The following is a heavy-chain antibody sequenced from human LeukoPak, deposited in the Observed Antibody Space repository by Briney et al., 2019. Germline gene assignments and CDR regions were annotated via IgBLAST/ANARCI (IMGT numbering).Heavy chain of an antibody. V-gene: IGHV4-38-2*02. CDR2: IYHSGST. CDR1: GYSISSGYY. Sequence: PSETLSLTCTVSGYSISSGYYWGWIRQPPGKGLEWIGSIYHSGSTYYNPSLKSRVTISVDTSKNQFSLKLSSVTAADTAVYYCARDQERVHYYDSSGYHNWFDPWGQGTLVTVSS. CDR3: ARDQERVHYYDSSGYHNWFDP. J-gene: IGHJ5*02. D-gene: IGHD3-22*01.